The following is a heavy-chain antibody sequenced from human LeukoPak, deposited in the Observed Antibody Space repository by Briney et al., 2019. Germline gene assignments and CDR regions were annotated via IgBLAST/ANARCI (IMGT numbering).Heavy chain of an antibody. CDR3: AKVVLRYFDWLLYPTVFDY. J-gene: IGHJ4*02. CDR2: ISGSGGST. V-gene: IGHV3-23*01. D-gene: IGHD3-9*01. CDR1: GFTFSSYA. Sequence: GGSLRLSCAASGFTFSSYAMSWVRQAPGKGLEWVSAISGSGGSTYYADSVKGRFTLSRDNSKNTLYLQMNSLRAEDTAVYYCAKVVLRYFDWLLYPTVFDYWGQGTLVTVSS.